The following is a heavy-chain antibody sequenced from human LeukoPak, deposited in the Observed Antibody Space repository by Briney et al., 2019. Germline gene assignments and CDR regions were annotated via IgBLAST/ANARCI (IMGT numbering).Heavy chain of an antibody. V-gene: IGHV3-23*01. D-gene: IGHD3-22*01. CDR3: AKDQAMTYYDSRGYDY. J-gene: IGHJ4*02. Sequence: GGSLRLSCAASGFTFSSYAMSWVRQAPGKGLEWVSTISGNGGSTYYADSVKGRFTISRDNSKNTLYLQMNSLRAEDTAVYYCAKDQAMTYYDSRGYDYWGQGTLVTVSS. CDR1: GFTFSSYA. CDR2: ISGNGGST.